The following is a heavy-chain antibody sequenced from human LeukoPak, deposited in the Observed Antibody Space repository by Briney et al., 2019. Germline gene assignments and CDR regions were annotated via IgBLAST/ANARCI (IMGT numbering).Heavy chain of an antibody. Sequence: PGGSLRLSCAASGFTFSSYAMHWVRQAPGKGLEWVAVISYDGSNKYYADSVKGRFTISRDNSKNTLYLQMNSLRAEDTAVYYCARGAIFGVVITRSAFDIWGRGTMVTVSS. J-gene: IGHJ3*02. CDR3: ARGAIFGVVITRSAFDI. CDR1: GFTFSSYA. CDR2: ISYDGSNK. V-gene: IGHV3-30*04. D-gene: IGHD3-3*01.